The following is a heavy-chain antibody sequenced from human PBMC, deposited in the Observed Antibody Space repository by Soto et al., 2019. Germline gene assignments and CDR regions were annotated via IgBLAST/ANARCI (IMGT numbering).Heavy chain of an antibody. CDR3: ARGTGDYYMDV. J-gene: IGHJ6*03. V-gene: IGHV4-59*01. CDR2: IYYSGST. CDR1: GDSISSYY. Sequence: SETLSLTCTVSGDSISSYYWSWIRQPPGKGLEWIGYIYYSGSTNYNPSLKSRVTISVDTSKNQFSLKLSSVTAADTAVYYCARGTGDYYMDVWGKGTTVTVSS. D-gene: IGHD7-27*01.